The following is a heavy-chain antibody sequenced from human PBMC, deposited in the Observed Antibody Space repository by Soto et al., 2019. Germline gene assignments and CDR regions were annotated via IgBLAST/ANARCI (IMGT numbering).Heavy chain of an antibody. CDR1: GFSLTTSGVG. D-gene: IGHD3-3*01. Sequence: IFSKESGPTVVKPTETLTLTCTFSGFSLTTSGVGVGWVRQSPGKAPEWLAFIYWDDDKRYSTSLKSRLTITKDTSKNQVVLTMANVDPADTATYYCAHRVLRAVFGLVTTTAIYFDFWGQGTPVVVSS. J-gene: IGHJ4*02. CDR3: AHRVLRAVFGLVTTTAIYFDF. CDR2: IYWDDDK. V-gene: IGHV2-5*02.